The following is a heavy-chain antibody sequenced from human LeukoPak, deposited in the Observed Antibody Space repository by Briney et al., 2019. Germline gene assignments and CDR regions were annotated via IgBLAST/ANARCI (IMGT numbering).Heavy chain of an antibody. Sequence: GGSLRLSCAASGFTFSSYGMHWVRQAPGKGLEWVAVISYDGSNKYYADSVKGRFTISGDNSKNTLYLQMNSLRAEDTAVYYCAKEVYGDYDYYYYGMDVWGQGTTVTVSS. J-gene: IGHJ6*02. CDR1: GFTFSSYG. CDR2: ISYDGSNK. V-gene: IGHV3-30*18. CDR3: AKEVYGDYDYYYYGMDV. D-gene: IGHD4-17*01.